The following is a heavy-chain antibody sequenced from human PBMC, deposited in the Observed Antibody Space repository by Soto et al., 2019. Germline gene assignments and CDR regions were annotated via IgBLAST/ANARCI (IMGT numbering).Heavy chain of an antibody. CDR3: AAGGTRWLHSPFDY. Sequence: QVQLVQSGAEVKKPGASVKVSCKVSGHTLTELSMHWVRQAPGKGLEWMGGFDPEDGETISAQNFQGRVTLNEDTSTDSTNLELSSLRSEDTAVYYCAAGGTRWLHSPFDYWGQGTLITISA. D-gene: IGHD1-1*01. CDR2: FDPEDGET. V-gene: IGHV1-24*01. CDR1: GHTLTELS. J-gene: IGHJ4*02.